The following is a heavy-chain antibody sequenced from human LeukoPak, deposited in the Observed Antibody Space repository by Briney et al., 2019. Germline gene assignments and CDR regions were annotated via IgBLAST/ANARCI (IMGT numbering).Heavy chain of an antibody. V-gene: IGHV4-39*07. CDR1: GDSITSGSYY. Sequence: SETLSLTCTVSGDSITSGSYYWGWIRQPPGKGLEWIGEINHSGSTNYNPSLKSRVTISVDTSKNQFSLKLSSVTAADTAVYYCARYNWNYKTPSGAEQDAFDIWGQGTMVTVSS. CDR2: INHSGST. CDR3: ARYNWNYKTPSGAEQDAFDI. J-gene: IGHJ3*02. D-gene: IGHD1-7*01.